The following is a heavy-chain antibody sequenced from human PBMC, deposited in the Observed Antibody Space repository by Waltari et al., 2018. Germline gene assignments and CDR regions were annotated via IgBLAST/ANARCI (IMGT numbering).Heavy chain of an antibody. Sequence: EVQLVESGGGLVQPGGSLRLSCAASGFVFSGHWRRWVRQAPGPGLEWVANIKRDGSEKYYVDSVKGRFTISRDNAKGSLFLQMNSLRPEDTAVYFCARVLLGYCSSTSSSFDYWGQGTLVTVSS. V-gene: IGHV3-7*01. J-gene: IGHJ4*02. CDR1: GFVFSGHW. CDR3: ARVLLGYCSSTSSSFDY. D-gene: IGHD2-2*01. CDR2: IKRDGSEK.